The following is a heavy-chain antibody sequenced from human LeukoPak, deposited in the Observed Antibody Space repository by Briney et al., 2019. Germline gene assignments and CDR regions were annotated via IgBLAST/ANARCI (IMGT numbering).Heavy chain of an antibody. CDR2: IDPSDGST. CDR1: GYTFTNYY. V-gene: IGHV1-46*01. Sequence: ASVKVSCKASGYTFTNYYIHWVRQAPGQGLEWMGIIDPSDGSTTYAQKFQGRITMTRDTSTSTFYMELSSLRSEDTAVYYCARETAARLKHYDYWGQGTLVTVSS. CDR3: ARETAARLKHYDY. J-gene: IGHJ4*02. D-gene: IGHD6-6*01.